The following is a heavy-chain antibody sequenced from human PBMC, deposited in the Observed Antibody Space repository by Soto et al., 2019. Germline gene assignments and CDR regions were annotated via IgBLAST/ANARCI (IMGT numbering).Heavy chain of an antibody. CDR2: INSDGSST. CDR1: GFTFTSYW. Sequence: PGGPLRLSCAASGFTFTSYWMHWVRQAPGKGLVCVSRINSDGSSTSYADSVKGRFTISRDNAKNTLYLQMNSLRDEDTAVYYCARGYADFLSALSSYYYCDVMDVWSQGSTVTVSS. D-gene: IGHD3-3*01. CDR3: ARGYADFLSALSSYYYCDVMDV. V-gene: IGHV3-74*01. J-gene: IGHJ6*02.